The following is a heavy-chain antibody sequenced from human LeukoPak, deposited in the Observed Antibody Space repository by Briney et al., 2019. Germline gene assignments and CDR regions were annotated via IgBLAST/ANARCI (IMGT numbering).Heavy chain of an antibody. Sequence: SETLSLTCTVSGGSISSYYWSWIRQPPGKGLEWIGYIYTSGSTNYNPSLKSRVTISVDTSKNQLSLKLTSVTAADTAMYFCARKDGDYWGRGTLVTVSS. CDR2: IYTSGST. CDR3: ARKDGDY. CDR1: GGSISSYY. V-gene: IGHV4-4*09. J-gene: IGHJ4*02.